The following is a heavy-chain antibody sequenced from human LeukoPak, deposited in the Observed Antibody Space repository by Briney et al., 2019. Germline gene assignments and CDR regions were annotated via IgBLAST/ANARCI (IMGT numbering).Heavy chain of an antibody. Sequence: PSETLSLTCTVSGGSISSYYWSWIRQPPGKGLEWIGYIYYSGSTNYNPSLKSRVTISVDTSKNQFSLKLSSVTAADTAVYYCARYGHDSSGYYFDYWGQGTLVTVSS. V-gene: IGHV4-59*12. CDR3: ARYGHDSSGYYFDY. CDR1: GGSISSYY. D-gene: IGHD3-22*01. CDR2: IYYSGST. J-gene: IGHJ4*02.